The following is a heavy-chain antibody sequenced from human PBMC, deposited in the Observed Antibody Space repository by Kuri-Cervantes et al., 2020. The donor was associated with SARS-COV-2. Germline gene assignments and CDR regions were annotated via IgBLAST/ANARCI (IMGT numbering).Heavy chain of an antibody. CDR3: ARHYAFDSFHK. D-gene: IGHD3-3*02. Sequence: ESLKISCTLAGASLSSITYYWGWIRQSPGKGLEWLGRIDESGDTYYSSYPKSRLRLTVNTSKNQFSLTLTSVTAADTAKYYCARHYAFDSFHKWGQGTQVTVSS. V-gene: IGHV4-39*01. J-gene: IGHJ4*02. CDR1: GASLSSITYY. CDR2: IDESGDT.